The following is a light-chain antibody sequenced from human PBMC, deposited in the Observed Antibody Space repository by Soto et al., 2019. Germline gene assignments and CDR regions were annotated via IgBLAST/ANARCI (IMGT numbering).Light chain of an antibody. Sequence: QSALTQPASVSGSPGQSITISCTGTSSDVGGYNYVSWYQQHPGKAPKLMIYEVTNRPSGVSNRFSGSKSGNTASLTISGLQAEDEADYYCSSYTSGITRAFGTRTKVTVL. CDR1: SSDVGGYNY. V-gene: IGLV2-14*01. CDR3: SSYTSGITRA. CDR2: EVT. J-gene: IGLJ1*01.